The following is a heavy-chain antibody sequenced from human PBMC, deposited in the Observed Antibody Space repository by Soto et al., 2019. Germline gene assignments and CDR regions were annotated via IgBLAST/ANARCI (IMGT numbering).Heavy chain of an antibody. V-gene: IGHV3-30*18. CDR2: ISYDGSNK. J-gene: IGHJ4*02. D-gene: IGHD2-8*01. CDR1: GFTFSSYG. CDR3: AKEHGRYCTNGVCYDFEY. Sequence: VGSLRLSCAASGFTFSSYGMHWVRKAPGKGLEWVAVISYDGSNKYYADPVKGRFTISRDNSKYTLYLQMNSLRAEDTAVYYCAKEHGRYCTNGVCYDFEYWGQGTLVTVSS.